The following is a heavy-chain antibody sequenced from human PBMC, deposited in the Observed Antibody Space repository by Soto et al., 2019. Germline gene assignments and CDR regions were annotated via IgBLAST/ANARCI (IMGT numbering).Heavy chain of an antibody. V-gene: IGHV3-23*01. CDR1: GFTFSRYA. D-gene: IGHD6-19*01. CDR3: ASRTSGWYFDY. J-gene: IGHJ4*02. CDR2: ISGSGGST. Sequence: EVQLLESGGGLVQPGGSLRLSCTASGFTFSRYAMTWVRQAPGKGLEWASVISGSGGSTYYADSVKGRFTISRDNSKNKLYMQMNSLRAEDTAVYSCASRTSGWYFDYWGQGTLVTVSS.